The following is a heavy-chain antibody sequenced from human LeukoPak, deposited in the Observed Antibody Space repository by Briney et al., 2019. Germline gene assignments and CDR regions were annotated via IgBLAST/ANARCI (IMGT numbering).Heavy chain of an antibody. J-gene: IGHJ4*02. CDR1: GFTFSSYG. Sequence: GGSLRLSCAASGFTFSSYGMHWVRQAPGKGLEWVAVIPYDGSNKYYADSVKGRFTISRDNSKNTLYLQMNSLRAEDTAVYYCAKGATVTTAVGTFDYWGQGTLVTVSS. CDR3: AKGATVTTAVGTFDY. CDR2: IPYDGSNK. D-gene: IGHD4-17*01. V-gene: IGHV3-30*18.